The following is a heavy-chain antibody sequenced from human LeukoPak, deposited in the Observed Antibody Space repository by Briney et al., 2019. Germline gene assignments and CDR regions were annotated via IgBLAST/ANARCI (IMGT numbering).Heavy chain of an antibody. J-gene: IGHJ4*02. CDR2: IKQDGSEK. V-gene: IGHV3-7*01. D-gene: IGHD1-26*01. Sequence: GGSLRLSCAASGFTFSSYWMSWVRQAPGKGLEWVANIKQDGSEKYYVDSVKGRFTIPRDNAKNSLYLQMNSLRAEDTAVYYCASIYLYTGSPYYFDYWGQGTLVTVSS. CDR1: GFTFSSYW. CDR3: ASIYLYTGSPYYFDY.